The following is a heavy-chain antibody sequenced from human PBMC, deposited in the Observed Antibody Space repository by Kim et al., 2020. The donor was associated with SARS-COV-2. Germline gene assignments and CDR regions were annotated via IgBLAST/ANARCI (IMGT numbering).Heavy chain of an antibody. V-gene: IGHV3-15*01. CDR2: IKSKTDGGTT. D-gene: IGHD2-15*01. J-gene: IGHJ3*02. Sequence: GGSLRLSCAASGFTFSNAWMSWVRQAPGKGLEWVGRIKSKTDGGTTDYAAPVKGRFTISRDDSKNTLYLQMNSLKTEDTAVYYCTTGVGSWVAFDIWGQGTMVTVSS. CDR1: GFTFSNAW. CDR3: TTGVGSWVAFDI.